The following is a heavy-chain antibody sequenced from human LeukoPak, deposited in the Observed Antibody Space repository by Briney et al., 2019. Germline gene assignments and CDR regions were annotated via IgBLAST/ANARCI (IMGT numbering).Heavy chain of an antibody. Sequence: GGSLSLSCVACGFTVITNDATWVRQAPGKGLEWVSVLYSDGNTKYADSVQGRFTISRDNSKNNLYLEMNSLSPDDTAVYYCAKGVVPVASNTLAYWGKGTLVTVSS. V-gene: IGHV3-53*01. CDR2: LYSDGNT. CDR3: AKGVVPVASNTLAY. J-gene: IGHJ4*02. D-gene: IGHD6-19*01. CDR1: GFTVITND.